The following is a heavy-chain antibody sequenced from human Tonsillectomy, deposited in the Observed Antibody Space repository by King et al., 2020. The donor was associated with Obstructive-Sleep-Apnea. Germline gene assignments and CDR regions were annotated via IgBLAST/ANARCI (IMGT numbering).Heavy chain of an antibody. CDR1: GGSISSRTYY. J-gene: IGHJ4*02. CDR3: ANRGGSGWYGYRFDN. Sequence: LQLQESGPGLVKPSETLSLTCTVSGGSISSRTYYWGWVRQPPGKGLEWIGNIYYTGNTYYNSSLRSRVTISLDTSKNQFSLSVSSVPAADTAVYYCANRGGSGWYGYRFDNWGQGTLVTVSS. V-gene: IGHV4-39*07. CDR2: IYYTGNT. D-gene: IGHD6-19*01.